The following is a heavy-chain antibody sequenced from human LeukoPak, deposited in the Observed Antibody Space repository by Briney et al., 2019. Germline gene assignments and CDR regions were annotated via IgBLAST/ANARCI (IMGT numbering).Heavy chain of an antibody. CDR2: ISSSGGTT. Sequence: EGSLSLSCAASESMFSSYATTWVRQPSGKGLEWISSISSSGGTTHFADSVRGRFTISRDDSKNTLYLQMNSLRADDTAVYYCARGYYYYYMDVWGKGTTVTVSS. J-gene: IGHJ6*03. CDR1: ESMFSSYA. CDR3: ARGYYYYYMDV. V-gene: IGHV3-23*01.